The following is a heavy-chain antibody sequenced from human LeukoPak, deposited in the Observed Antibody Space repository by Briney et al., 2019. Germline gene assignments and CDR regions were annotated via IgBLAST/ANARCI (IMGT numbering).Heavy chain of an antibody. D-gene: IGHD6-19*01. Sequence: GSLRLSCAASGFTFDNYGMSWVRQAPGKGLEWVSGITWNGAYRGYADSVKGRFTISRDNAKNSLYLEMNSLRVEDTALYYCARRAVTGTIYYFDYWGREPWSQSPQ. CDR2: ITWNGAYR. CDR3: ARRAVTGTIYYFDY. CDR1: GFTFDNYG. V-gene: IGHV3-20*04. J-gene: IGHJ4*02.